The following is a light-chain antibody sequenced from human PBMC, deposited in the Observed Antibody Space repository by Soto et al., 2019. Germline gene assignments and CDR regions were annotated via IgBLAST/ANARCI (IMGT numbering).Light chain of an antibody. CDR3: QRSYTTPPT. J-gene: IGKJ1*01. V-gene: IGKV1-39*01. CDR1: QSISSY. CDR2: AAS. Sequence: DIPMTQSPSSLSASVGDRVTITCRASQSISSYLNWYQQKPGKAPKLLIYAASSLQSGVPSRFSGSGSGTDFTLTISSLQPEDFATYYCQRSYTTPPTFGQGTRVEI.